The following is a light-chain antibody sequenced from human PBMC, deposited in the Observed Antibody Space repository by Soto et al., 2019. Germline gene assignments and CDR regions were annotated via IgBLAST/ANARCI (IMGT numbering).Light chain of an antibody. CDR1: SSDVGGYNY. CDR2: EVS. Sequence: QSVLTQPPSASGSPGQSVTISCTGTSSDVGGYNYVSWYQQHPGKAPKLMISEVSKWPSGVPDRFSASKSGNTASLTVSGLQAEDEADYYCSSFAGNNNLVFGGGTKLTVL. CDR3: SSFAGNNNLV. J-gene: IGLJ2*01. V-gene: IGLV2-8*01.